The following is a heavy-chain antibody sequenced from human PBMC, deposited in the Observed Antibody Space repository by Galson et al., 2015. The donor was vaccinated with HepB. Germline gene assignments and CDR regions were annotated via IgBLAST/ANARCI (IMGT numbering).Heavy chain of an antibody. D-gene: IGHD3-10*01. CDR1: GFTVSTNY. V-gene: IGHV3-53*01. J-gene: IGHJ4*02. CDR3: SRELDTMVRGIRTYPLGY. Sequence: SLRLSCAASGFTVSTNYMSWVRQAPGKGLEWVSVIYSGGSTYYADSVKGRFTISRDNSKNALYLQMNSLRAEDTAVYYCSRELDTMVRGIRTYPLGYWGQGTLVTVSS. CDR2: IYSGGST.